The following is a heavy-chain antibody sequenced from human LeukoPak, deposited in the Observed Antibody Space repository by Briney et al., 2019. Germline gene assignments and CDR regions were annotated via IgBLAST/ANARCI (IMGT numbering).Heavy chain of an antibody. D-gene: IGHD6-13*01. Sequence: ASVKVSCKASGYTFTSYDINWVRQATGQGLEWKGWMNPNSGNTGYAQKFQGRVTITRNTSISTAYMELSSLRSEDTAVYYCARWRRIAASLGDYYYYMDVWGKGTTVTVSS. CDR1: GYTFTSYD. CDR3: ARWRRIAASLGDYYYYMDV. CDR2: MNPNSGNT. V-gene: IGHV1-8*03. J-gene: IGHJ6*03.